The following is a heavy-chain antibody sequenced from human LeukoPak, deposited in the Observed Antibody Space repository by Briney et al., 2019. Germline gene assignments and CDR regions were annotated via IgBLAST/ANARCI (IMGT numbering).Heavy chain of an antibody. V-gene: IGHV4-59*01. CDR2: IYYSGST. D-gene: IGHD6-19*01. Sequence: SETLSLTCTVSGGSISSYYWSWIRQPPGKGLEWIGYIYYSGSTNYSPSLKSRVTISVDTSKNQFSLKLSSVTAADTAVYYCARVRLAVADYWGQGTLVTVSS. J-gene: IGHJ4*02. CDR3: ARVRLAVADY. CDR1: GGSISSYY.